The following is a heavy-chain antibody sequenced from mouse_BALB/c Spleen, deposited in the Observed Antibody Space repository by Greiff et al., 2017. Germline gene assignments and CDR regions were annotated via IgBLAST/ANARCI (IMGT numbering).Heavy chain of an antibody. Sequence: VQGVESGPELVKPGASVRISCKASGYTFTSYYIHWVKQRPGQGLEWIGWIYPGNVNTKYNEKFKGKATLTADKSSSTAYMQLSSLTSEDSAVYFCARYWDRGYFDVWGAGTTVTVSS. D-gene: IGHD4-1*01. V-gene: IGHV1S56*01. CDR2: IYPGNVNT. CDR3: ARYWDRGYFDV. J-gene: IGHJ1*01. CDR1: GYTFTSYY.